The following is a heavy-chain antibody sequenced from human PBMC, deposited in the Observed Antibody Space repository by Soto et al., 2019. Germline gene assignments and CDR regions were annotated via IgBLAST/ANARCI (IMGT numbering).Heavy chain of an antibody. D-gene: IGHD6-6*01. J-gene: IGHJ6*03. CDR1: GFTFSSYG. CDR2: IWYDGSNK. V-gene: IGHV3-33*01. CDR3: ARDPGGPPLDYYYYMDV. Sequence: QVQLVESGGGVVQPGRSLRLSCAASGFTFSSYGMHWVRQAPGKGLEWVAVIWYDGSNKYYADSVKGRFTISRDNSKNTLYLQMNSLRAEDTAVYYCARDPGGPPLDYYYYMDVWGKGTTVTVSS.